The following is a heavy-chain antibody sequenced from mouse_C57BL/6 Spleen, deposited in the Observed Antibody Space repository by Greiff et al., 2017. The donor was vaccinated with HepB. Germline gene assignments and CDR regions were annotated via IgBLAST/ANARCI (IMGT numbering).Heavy chain of an antibody. J-gene: IGHJ4*01. CDR2: IHPNSGST. Sequence: VQLQQSGAELVKPGASVKLSCKASGYTFTSYWMHWVKQRPGQGLEWIGMIHPNSGSTNYNEKFKSKATLTVDKSSSTAYMQLSSLTSEDSAVYYCARSSDGPGAMDYWGQGTSVTVSS. D-gene: IGHD2-3*01. CDR3: ARSSDGPGAMDY. CDR1: GYTFTSYW. V-gene: IGHV1-64*01.